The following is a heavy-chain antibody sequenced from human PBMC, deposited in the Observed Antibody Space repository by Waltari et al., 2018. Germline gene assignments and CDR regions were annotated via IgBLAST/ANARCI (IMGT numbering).Heavy chain of an antibody. CDR3: ARDPPRMVSGVWFDP. V-gene: IGHV3-48*01. J-gene: IGHJ5*02. CDR1: GFPFRPYS. Sequence: EVQLVESGGGLVQPGGSLRLSCAASGFPFRPYSMNWVRQAPGKGLEWVSYISSSNTIIYYADSVKGRFTISRDDAKNSLYLQMGSLTADDTAVYYCARDPPRMVSGVWFDPWGQGTLVTVSS. CDR2: ISSSNTII. D-gene: IGHD3-10*01.